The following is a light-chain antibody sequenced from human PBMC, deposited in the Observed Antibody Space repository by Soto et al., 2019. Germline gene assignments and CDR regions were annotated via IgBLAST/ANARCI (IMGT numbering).Light chain of an antibody. J-gene: IGLJ1*01. Sequence: QSVLTQPPSAPGSPGQSVTISFSGSSSDIGGYTYVSWYQHHPGKAPKLMIFEVSKRPSGVPDRFSGSKSGNTASLTVSGLQVEDEADYYCSSFADSNSYVFGTGTKVTVL. CDR2: EVS. V-gene: IGLV2-8*01. CDR3: SSFADSNSYV. CDR1: SSDIGGYTY.